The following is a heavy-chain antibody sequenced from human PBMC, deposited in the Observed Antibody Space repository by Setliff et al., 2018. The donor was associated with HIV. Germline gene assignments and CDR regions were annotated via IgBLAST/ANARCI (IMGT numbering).Heavy chain of an antibody. CDR2: INTSGTT. CDR3: ARGRFTILRKDYFDY. CDR1: GGSISSGGFY. Sequence: SETLSLTCTVTGGSISSGGFYWTWIRQPPGKGLEWIGYINTSGTTNYNSSLKRRVTMSVDTSKNQVSLKLSSVTAADTAVYYCARGRFTILRKDYFDYWGQGTLVTVS. V-gene: IGHV4-61*08. J-gene: IGHJ4*02. D-gene: IGHD3-3*01.